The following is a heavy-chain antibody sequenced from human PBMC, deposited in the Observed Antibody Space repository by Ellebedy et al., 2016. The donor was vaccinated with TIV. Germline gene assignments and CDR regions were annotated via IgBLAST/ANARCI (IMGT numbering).Heavy chain of an antibody. D-gene: IGHD2-2*01. J-gene: IGHJ4*02. CDR2: IGVSGLSGVSGATT. CDR3: AKKKYGEVPLPFDY. CDR1: GFTFRSYA. V-gene: IGHV3-23*01. Sequence: GESLKISCATSGFTFRSYAINWVRQAPGKGLEWVSGIGVSGLSGVSGATTYYADSVKGRFTISRDNSKNTLYLQMNSLRAEDTAVYYCAKKKYGEVPLPFDYWGQGTLVTVSS.